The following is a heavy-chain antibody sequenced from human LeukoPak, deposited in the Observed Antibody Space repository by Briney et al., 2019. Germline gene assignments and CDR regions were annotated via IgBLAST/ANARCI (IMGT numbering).Heavy chain of an antibody. Sequence: PSETLSLTCTVSGGSISRYYWSWIRQPPGKGLEWIGYIYYSGSTNYNPSLKSRVTISVDTSKNQFSLKLSSVTAADTAVYYCARREGGSGGRFWFDPWGQGTLVTVSS. D-gene: IGHD3-10*01. CDR2: IYYSGST. CDR3: ARREGGSGGRFWFDP. V-gene: IGHV4-59*08. CDR1: GGSISRYY. J-gene: IGHJ5*02.